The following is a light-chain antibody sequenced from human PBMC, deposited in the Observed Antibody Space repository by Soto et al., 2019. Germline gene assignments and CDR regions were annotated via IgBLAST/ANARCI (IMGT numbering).Light chain of an antibody. V-gene: IGKV3-11*01. J-gene: IGKJ1*01. Sequence: IVMTQSPATLSVSPGDRATLSCRASQSVRTNLAWYQLTPGQTPRLLIYDASNRATGIPARFSGNGSGTDFTLTISSLEPEDFAVYFCQQRSNWPRTFGQGTKVDIK. CDR2: DAS. CDR1: QSVRTN. CDR3: QQRSNWPRT.